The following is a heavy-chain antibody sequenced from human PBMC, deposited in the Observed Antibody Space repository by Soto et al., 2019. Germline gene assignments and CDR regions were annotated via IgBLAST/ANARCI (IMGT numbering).Heavy chain of an antibody. CDR3: ATLNSTSFPSHGMDV. CDR2: INPNSGGT. D-gene: IGHD2-2*01. Sequence: QVQLVQSGAEVKKPGASVKVSCKASGYTFTGYYMHWVRQAPGQGLEWMGWINPNSGGTNYAQKFQGRVTMTRDTSIRTADMELRRLKSDDTAVYYCATLNSTSFPSHGMDVGGQGTTVTVSS. V-gene: IGHV1-2*02. CDR1: GYTFTGYY. J-gene: IGHJ6*02.